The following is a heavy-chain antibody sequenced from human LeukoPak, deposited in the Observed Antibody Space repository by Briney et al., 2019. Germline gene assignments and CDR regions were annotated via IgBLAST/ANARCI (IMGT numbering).Heavy chain of an antibody. D-gene: IGHD3-10*01. CDR1: GFTFRDYT. V-gene: IGHV3-21*04. J-gene: IGHJ4*02. Sequence: PGGSRRLSCAASGFTFRDYTMNWVRQAPGKGLEWVSAISKSGTYIKYADSVKGRFTVSRDNAKNSLYLQMNSLRAEDTAVYYCARRDYYGSGSYGGLEYYFDYWGQGTLVTVSS. CDR2: ISKSGTYI. CDR3: ARRDYYGSGSYGGLEYYFDY.